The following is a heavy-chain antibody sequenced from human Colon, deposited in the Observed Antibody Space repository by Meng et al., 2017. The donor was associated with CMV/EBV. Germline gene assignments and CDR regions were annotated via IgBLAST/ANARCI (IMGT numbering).Heavy chain of an antibody. D-gene: IGHD5-18*01. J-gene: IGHJ5*01. V-gene: IGHV3-43D*04. CDR1: GFQFNNYA. CDR2: ISWDGGTS. CDR3: ASGGEQLWLWGWFDP. Sequence: GESLKISCAASGFQFNNYAMHWVRQLPGKGLEWVALISWDGGTSFYGDPVKGRFIISRDNSENSLSLQMSSLRTEDTAFYYCASGGEQLWLWGWFDPWGQGTLVTVSS.